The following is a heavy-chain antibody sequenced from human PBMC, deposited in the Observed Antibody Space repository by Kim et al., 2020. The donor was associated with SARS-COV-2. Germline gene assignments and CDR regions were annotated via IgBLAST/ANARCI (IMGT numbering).Heavy chain of an antibody. V-gene: IGHV3-11*01. CDR2: ISSSGSTI. CDR3: ARDRSGLRWTGYYYYYGMDV. CDR1: GFTFSDYY. D-gene: IGHD4-17*01. J-gene: IGHJ6*02. Sequence: GGSLRLSCAASGFTFSDYYMSWIRQAPGKGLEWVSYISSSGSTIYYADSVKGRFTISRDNAKNSLYLQMNSLRAEDTAVYYCARDRSGLRWTGYYYYYGMDVGGQGNTHTLSS.